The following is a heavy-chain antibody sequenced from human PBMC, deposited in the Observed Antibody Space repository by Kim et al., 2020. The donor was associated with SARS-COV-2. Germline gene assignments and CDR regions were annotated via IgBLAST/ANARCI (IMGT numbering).Heavy chain of an antibody. Sequence: ADSLKGRFTISSSNSKNTLYLQMNSLRAEDTAVYYCARDGRGDYVGWFDPWGQGTLVTVSS. D-gene: IGHD4-17*01. CDR3: ARDGRGDYVGWFDP. V-gene: IGHV3-66*01. J-gene: IGHJ5*02.